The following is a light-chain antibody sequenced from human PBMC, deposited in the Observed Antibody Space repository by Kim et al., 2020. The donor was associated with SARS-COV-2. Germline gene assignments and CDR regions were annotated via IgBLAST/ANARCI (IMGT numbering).Light chain of an antibody. Sequence: DIQMTQSPSSLSASVGDRVTITCRTTQSISSHLNWYQQKPGRAPKLLISAASTLQGGVPSRFSGSGSETDFTLTISSLQPDDFATYFCQQSYITPFTIGPGTKVDS. V-gene: IGKV1-39*01. CDR2: AAS. CDR1: QSISSH. J-gene: IGKJ3*01. CDR3: QQSYITPFT.